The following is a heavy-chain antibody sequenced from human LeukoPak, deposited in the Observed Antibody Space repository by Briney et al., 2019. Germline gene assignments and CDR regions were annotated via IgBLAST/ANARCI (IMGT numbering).Heavy chain of an antibody. CDR2: LYSDGNT. CDR3: ARGVEPLAANTLAY. Sequence: GGSLRLSCAASGFTVITNDMTWVRQAPGKGLEWVSVLYSDGNTKYADSVQGRFTISRDNSKNTLYLEMNGLSPDDTAVYYCARGVEPLAANTLAYWGQGTLVSVSS. J-gene: IGHJ4*02. CDR1: GFTVITND. D-gene: IGHD1-14*01. V-gene: IGHV3-53*01.